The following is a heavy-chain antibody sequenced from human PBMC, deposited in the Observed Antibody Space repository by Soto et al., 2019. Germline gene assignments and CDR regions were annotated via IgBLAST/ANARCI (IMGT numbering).Heavy chain of an antibody. V-gene: IGHV4-30-4*01. D-gene: IGHD3-10*01. CDR1: GGSISSGDYY. CDR2: IYYSGST. CDR3: ARELWFGELSPDNWFDP. J-gene: IGHJ5*02. Sequence: KASETLSLTCTVSGGSISSGDYYWSWIRQPPGKGLEWIGYIYYSGSTYYNPSLKSRVTISVDTSKNQFSLKLSSVTAADTAVYYCARELWFGELSPDNWFDPWGQGTLVTVSS.